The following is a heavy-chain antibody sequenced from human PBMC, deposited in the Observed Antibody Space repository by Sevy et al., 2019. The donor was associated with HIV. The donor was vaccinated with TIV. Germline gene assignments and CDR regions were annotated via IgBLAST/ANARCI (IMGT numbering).Heavy chain of an antibody. Sequence: GGSLRLSCVASGFTFSSYAMLWVRQAPGKGLDWVALISYDGSNKYYADSVKGRFTISRDNAKNTLYLEMNSLRPEDTAVYYCARDGLGGFAQTLDVWGQGTTVTVSS. D-gene: IGHD3-16*01. CDR1: GFTFSSYA. J-gene: IGHJ6*02. V-gene: IGHV3-30*04. CDR3: ARDGLGGFAQTLDV. CDR2: ISYDGSNK.